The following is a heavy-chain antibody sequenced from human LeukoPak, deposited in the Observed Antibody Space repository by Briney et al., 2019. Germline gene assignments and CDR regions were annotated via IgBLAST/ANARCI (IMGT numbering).Heavy chain of an antibody. CDR3: ASLSFARFDP. V-gene: IGHV3-7*01. CDR2: IQPDGSEQ. CDR1: GFAFSRSW. J-gene: IGHJ5*02. Sequence: GGSLRLSCVASGFAFSRSWMSWVRQAPGKGLEWVGNIQPDGSEQYPVDSVKGRFTISRDNSRNSLFLQMSSLRVEDTAVYYCASLSFARFDPWGQGTLVTVSS. D-gene: IGHD3-16*01.